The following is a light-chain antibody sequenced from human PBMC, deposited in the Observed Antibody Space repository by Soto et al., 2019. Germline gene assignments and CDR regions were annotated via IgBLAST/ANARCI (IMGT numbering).Light chain of an antibody. CDR3: CSFALRSTLI. Sequence: QSALTQPASVSGSPGRSITISCTGTSSDVGNYNLVSWYQQYPGKAPKLMIYEGGKRPSGVSNRFSGSKSGNTASLTISGLQAEDEADYYCCSFALRSTLIFGGGTKLTVL. CDR1: SSDVGNYNL. V-gene: IGLV2-23*01. J-gene: IGLJ2*01. CDR2: EGG.